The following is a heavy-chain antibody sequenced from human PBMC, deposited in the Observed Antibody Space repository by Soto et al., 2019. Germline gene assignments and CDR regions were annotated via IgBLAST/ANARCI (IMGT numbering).Heavy chain of an antibody. CDR1: GFTFSSYG. Sequence: QVQLVEFGGGVVQPGRSLRLACAASGFTFSSYGMHWVRQAPGKGLEWVAVLWYDGSTKYYADSVKGRFTISRDTSKNTLYLQMNSLRAEDTSVYYCARDQFGGYNYGAPAAWGQGTLVTVSS. J-gene: IGHJ5*02. CDR2: LWYDGSTK. D-gene: IGHD5-18*01. CDR3: ARDQFGGYNYGAPAA. V-gene: IGHV3-33*01.